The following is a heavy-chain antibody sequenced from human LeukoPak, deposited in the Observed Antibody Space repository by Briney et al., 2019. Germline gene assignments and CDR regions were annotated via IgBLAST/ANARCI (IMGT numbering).Heavy chain of an antibody. Sequence: GASVTVSFKDSGYTFNNYGISWVRRASGQGREWMGWISAYNGNRNYAHNLQRRLTITTDPSTSTAYMELRSLRSDDPAVYYCARDSKVSGPPPTPIDYWGQGTLVPVSS. CDR2: ISAYNGNR. J-gene: IGHJ4*02. V-gene: IGHV1-18*01. CDR1: GYTFNNYG. CDR3: ARDSKVSGPPPTPIDY. D-gene: IGHD1-26*01.